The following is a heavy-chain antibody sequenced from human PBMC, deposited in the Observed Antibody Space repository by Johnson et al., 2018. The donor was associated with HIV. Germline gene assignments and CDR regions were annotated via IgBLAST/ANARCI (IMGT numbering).Heavy chain of an antibody. V-gene: IGHV3-11*04. CDR1: GFTFSDYY. J-gene: IGHJ3*02. CDR3: ARDFSSSSNAFDI. Sequence: VQLVESGGGLVKPGGSLRLSCAASGFTFSDYYMTWIRQAPGKGLEWISYISKSGSTIYYADSVKGRFTISRDNSKNTLYLQMNNLRAEDTAVYYCARDFSSSSNAFDIWGQVTMVTVSS. D-gene: IGHD6-6*01. CDR2: ISKSGSTI.